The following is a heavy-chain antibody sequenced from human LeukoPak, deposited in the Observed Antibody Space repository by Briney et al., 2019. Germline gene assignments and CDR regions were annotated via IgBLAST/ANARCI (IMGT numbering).Heavy chain of an antibody. CDR3: ATRPRDSSGYYLGAFDG. Sequence: GGSLRLSCAGSGFTFRSYWMHWVRQAPGKGLDWVSVIGASGANTYYSDSVKSRFTVSRDNSKDTLFLHMSSLRAEDTAVYFCATRPRDSSGYYLGAFDGWGQGTTVTVSS. D-gene: IGHD3-22*01. V-gene: IGHV3-23*01. CDR1: GFTFRSYW. CDR2: IGASGANT. J-gene: IGHJ3*01.